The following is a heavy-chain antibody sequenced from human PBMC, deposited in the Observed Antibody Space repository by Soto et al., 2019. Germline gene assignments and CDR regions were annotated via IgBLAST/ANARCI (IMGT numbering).Heavy chain of an antibody. CDR2: ISAYNGNT. Sequence: GASVKVSCKASGYTFTSYGISWVRQAPGQGLEWMGWISAYNGNTNYAQKLQGRVAMTTDTSTSTAYMELRSLRSDDTAVYYCAREWGIVGATQNYYGMDVWGQGTTVTVSS. CDR3: AREWGIVGATQNYYGMDV. V-gene: IGHV1-18*01. CDR1: GYTFTSYG. D-gene: IGHD1-26*01. J-gene: IGHJ6*02.